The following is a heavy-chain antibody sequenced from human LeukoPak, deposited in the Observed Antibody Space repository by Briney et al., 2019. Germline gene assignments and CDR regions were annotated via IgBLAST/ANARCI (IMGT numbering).Heavy chain of an antibody. V-gene: IGHV3-48*01. J-gene: IGHJ4*02. D-gene: IGHD1-26*01. CDR3: ASSGSYRFDY. Sequence: GGSLRLSCAASGFTFSSYSISWVRQAPGKGLEWVSHISGGGIAIYYADSVKGRFTISRDNAKNSLYLQMNSLRAEDAAVYYCASSGSYRFDYWGQGTLVTVSS. CDR2: ISGGGIAI. CDR1: GFTFSSYS.